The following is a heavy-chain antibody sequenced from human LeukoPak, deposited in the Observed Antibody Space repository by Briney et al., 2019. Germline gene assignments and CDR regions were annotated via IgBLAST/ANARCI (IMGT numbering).Heavy chain of an antibody. CDR2: ISYDGSNK. D-gene: IGHD1-26*01. Sequence: GGSLRLSCAASGFTFSSHAMHWVRQAPGKGLEWVAVISYDGSNKYYADSVKGRFTISRDNSKNTLYLQMNSLRAEDTAVYYCAKDGGSTSLGDYWGQGTLVTVSS. V-gene: IGHV3-30*04. CDR3: AKDGGSTSLGDY. J-gene: IGHJ4*02. CDR1: GFTFSSHA.